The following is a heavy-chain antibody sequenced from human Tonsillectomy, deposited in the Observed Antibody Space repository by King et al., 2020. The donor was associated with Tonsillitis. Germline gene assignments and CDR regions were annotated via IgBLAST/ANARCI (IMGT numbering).Heavy chain of an antibody. CDR3: ARDVAQNYYDSSGALDY. D-gene: IGHD3-22*01. CDR2: INPSGGST. V-gene: IGHV1-46*01. J-gene: IGHJ4*02. CDR1: GYTFTSYY. Sequence: VQLVESGAEVKKPGASVKVSCTASGYTFTSYYMHWVRQAPGQGLEWMGIINPSGGSTSYAQKFQGRVTMTRDTSTSTVYMELRSLRSEDTAVYYCARDVAQNYYDSSGALDYWGQGTLVTVSS.